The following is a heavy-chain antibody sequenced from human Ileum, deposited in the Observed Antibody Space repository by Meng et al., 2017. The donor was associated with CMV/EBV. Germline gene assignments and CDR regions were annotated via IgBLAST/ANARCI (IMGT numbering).Heavy chain of an antibody. D-gene: IGHD5/OR15-5a*01. J-gene: IGHJ4*02. CDR3: VKYKSVPLGNS. Sequence: VRLLELGGGLGQPGGSLRMSCVASGFTYSNYAMSWVRQAPGKGLEWVSDINNSGDVTYYADSVRGRFTISRDNSMNTLYLQMNSLRVEDTALYYCVKYKSVPLGNSWGQGTLVTVSS. CDR2: INNSGDVT. CDR1: GFTYSNYA. V-gene: IGHV3-23*01.